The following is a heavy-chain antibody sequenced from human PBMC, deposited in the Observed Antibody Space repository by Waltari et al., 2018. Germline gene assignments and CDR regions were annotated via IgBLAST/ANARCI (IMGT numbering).Heavy chain of an antibody. J-gene: IGHJ4*02. CDR2: IIPIFGKA. Sequence: QVQLVQSGAEVKKPGSSVKVSCKASGGTFSSYAISWVRQAPGQGLEWMGGIIPIFGKANYAQKFQGRVTITADESTSTAYMERSSLRSEDTAVYYCARVGGLGYCSSTSCYEIDYWGQGTLVTVSS. CDR3: ARVGGLGYCSSTSCYEIDY. V-gene: IGHV1-69*13. CDR1: GGTFSSYA. D-gene: IGHD2-2*01.